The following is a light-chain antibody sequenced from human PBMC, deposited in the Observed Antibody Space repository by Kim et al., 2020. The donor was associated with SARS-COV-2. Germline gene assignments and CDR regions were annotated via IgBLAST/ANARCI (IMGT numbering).Light chain of an antibody. CDR1: SSNIGIAT. CDR3: AEWDDTLNGPV. J-gene: IGLJ2*01. CDR2: DND. V-gene: IGLV1-44*01. Sequence: QSVVTQPPSASGTHGQTVTMSCSGSSSNIGIATVTWYQQLPGTVPKLLIYDNDRRPSGVPDRFSGSKSGSSASLTISGLQSEDEGDYYCAEWDDTLNGPVFGGGTQLTVL.